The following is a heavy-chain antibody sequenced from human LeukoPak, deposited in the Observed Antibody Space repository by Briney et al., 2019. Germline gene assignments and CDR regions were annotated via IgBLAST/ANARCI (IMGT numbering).Heavy chain of an antibody. CDR2: ITWDGGIT. CDR3: ATGRRGTYYYMDV. D-gene: IGHD1-14*01. Sequence: PGGSLRLSCAASGFTFDDYSMHWVRQAPGKGLEWVSLITWDGGITYYADSVKGRFTISRDNSKNSLYLQMNSLRTEGTAFYYCATGRRGTYYYMDVWGKGTTVTVSS. CDR1: GFTFDDYS. J-gene: IGHJ6*03. V-gene: IGHV3-43*01.